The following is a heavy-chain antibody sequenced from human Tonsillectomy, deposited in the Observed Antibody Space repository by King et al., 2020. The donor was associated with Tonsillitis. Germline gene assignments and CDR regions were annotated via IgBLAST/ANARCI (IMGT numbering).Heavy chain of an antibody. CDR3: ARDIKGTAVAGSRMYYFDY. D-gene: IGHD6-19*01. J-gene: IGHJ4*02. CDR1: GFTLSSYW. Sequence: EFQLVQSGGGLVQPGGSLRLSCAASGFTLSSYWMSWVRQAPGKGLEWVANIKQDGNEKYYVDSVKGRFTISRDNAKNSLYLQMNSLRAEDTAVYYCARDIKGTAVAGSRMYYFDYWGQGTLVAVSS. V-gene: IGHV3-7*01. CDR2: IKQDGNEK.